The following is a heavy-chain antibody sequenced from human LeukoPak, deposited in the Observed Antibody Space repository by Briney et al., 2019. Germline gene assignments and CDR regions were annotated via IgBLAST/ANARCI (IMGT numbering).Heavy chain of an antibody. CDR2: IYYSGSP. Sequence: SETLSLTCTVSGGSISSYYWSWIRQPPGKGLEWIGYIYYSGSPNYNPSLKSRVTMSVDTSKTQFSLKLTSVTAADTAVYYCAGSRDGYSDYWGQGTLVTVSS. D-gene: IGHD5-24*01. CDR3: AGSRDGYSDY. J-gene: IGHJ4*02. V-gene: IGHV4-59*01. CDR1: GGSISSYY.